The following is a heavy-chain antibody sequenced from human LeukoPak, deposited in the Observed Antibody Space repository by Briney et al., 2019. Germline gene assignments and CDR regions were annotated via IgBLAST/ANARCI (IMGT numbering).Heavy chain of an antibody. D-gene: IGHD1-7*01. V-gene: IGHV3-74*01. CDR1: GFTLSNYW. CDR2: ISSDGSTT. Sequence: HPGRSLRLSCAASGFTLSNYWMHWVRQAPGKGRVWVSLISSDGSTTNYADYVKGRFTISRDSAKNTLSLQMHSLRAEDTAVYYCARDNSNYGGHFDFWGQGTLVTVSS. CDR3: ARDNSNYGGHFDF. J-gene: IGHJ4*02.